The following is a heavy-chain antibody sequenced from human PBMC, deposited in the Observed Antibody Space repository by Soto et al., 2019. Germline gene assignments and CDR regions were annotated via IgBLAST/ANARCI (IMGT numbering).Heavy chain of an antibody. CDR3: ARQRSAGAAPHWFDP. V-gene: IGHV4-30-2*03. CDR2: IYHSGST. CDR1: GGSISSGGYS. J-gene: IGHJ5*02. D-gene: IGHD6-19*01. Sequence: SETLSLTCAVSGGSISSGGYSWSWIRQPPGKGLEWIGYIYHSGSTYYNPSLKSRVTISVDTSKNQFSLKLTSVTAADTAVYYCARQRSAGAAPHWFDPWGQGILVTVSS.